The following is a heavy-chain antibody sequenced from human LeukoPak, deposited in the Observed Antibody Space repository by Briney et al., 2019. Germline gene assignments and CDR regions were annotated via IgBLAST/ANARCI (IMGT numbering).Heavy chain of an antibody. J-gene: IGHJ5*02. Sequence: GASVKVSCKASGYTFTDYYIHWVRQAPGQGLEWMGWINPNSGRTHSAQKFQGRVTMTRDTSISTAYMELSSLTSDDTAVYYCAREGIAEPDTNWFDPWGQGTLVTVSS. CDR1: GYTFTDYY. CDR2: INPNSGRT. D-gene: IGHD6-13*01. V-gene: IGHV1-2*02. CDR3: AREGIAEPDTNWFDP.